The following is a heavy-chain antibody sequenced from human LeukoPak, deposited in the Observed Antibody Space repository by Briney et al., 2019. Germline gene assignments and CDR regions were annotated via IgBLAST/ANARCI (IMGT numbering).Heavy chain of an antibody. CDR2: INPNSGET. Sequence: ASVKVSCKTSGYTFTDYYIHWVRQALGQGLEWMGWINPNSGETNSAQKFRGRVTMTGDTSISTAYMELRRVTSDDTAVYYCARDRDYSNTERGFDYWGQGTLVTVSS. D-gene: IGHD4-11*01. J-gene: IGHJ4*02. CDR3: ARDRDYSNTERGFDY. V-gene: IGHV1-2*02. CDR1: GYTFTDYY.